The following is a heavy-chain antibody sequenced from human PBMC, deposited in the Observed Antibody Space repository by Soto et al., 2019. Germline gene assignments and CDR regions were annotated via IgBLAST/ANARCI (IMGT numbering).Heavy chain of an antibody. V-gene: IGHV3-21*01. CDR3: ARETPTPLRFLEWLPQDHGMDV. CDR1: GFTFSSYS. CDR2: ISSSSSYI. D-gene: IGHD3-3*01. J-gene: IGHJ6*02. Sequence: GGSLRLSCAASGFTFSSYSMNWVRQAPGKGLEWVSSISSSSSYIYYADSVKGRFTISRDNAKNSLYLQMNSLRAEDTAVYYCARETPTPLRFLEWLPQDHGMDVWGQGTTVTVSS.